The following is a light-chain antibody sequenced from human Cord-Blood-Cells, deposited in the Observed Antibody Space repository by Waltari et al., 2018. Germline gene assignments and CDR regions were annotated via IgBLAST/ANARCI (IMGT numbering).Light chain of an antibody. CDR3: NSRDSSGNHWV. CDR1: SLRSYY. CDR2: GKN. V-gene: IGLV3-19*01. J-gene: IGLJ3*02. Sequence: SELTQAPAVSVALGQTVRITCQGDSLRSYYASWYQKKPGQAPVLVIYGKNNRPSGIPDRFSVSSSGNTASLSSTGAQAEDDADYYCNSRDSSGNHWVFGGGTNLTVL.